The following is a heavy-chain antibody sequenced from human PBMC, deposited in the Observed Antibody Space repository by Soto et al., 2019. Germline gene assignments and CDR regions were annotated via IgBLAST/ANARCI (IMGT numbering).Heavy chain of an antibody. CDR2: ISGSGDTT. CDR1: GFTFTSYA. J-gene: IGHJ4*02. CDR3: PKVKTWNYLDY. V-gene: IGHV3-23*01. Sequence: GGSLRLSCAASGFTFTSYAMTWVRQAPGRGLEWVSSISGSGDTTYYADSVKGRFTISRDNSKNTLYLQMNSLRAEDRAVYYCPKVKTWNYLDYWGQGTLVTVS. D-gene: IGHD5-12*01.